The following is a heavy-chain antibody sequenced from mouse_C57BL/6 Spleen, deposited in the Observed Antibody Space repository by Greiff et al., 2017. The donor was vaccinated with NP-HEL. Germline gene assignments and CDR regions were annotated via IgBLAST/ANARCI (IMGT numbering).Heavy chain of an antibody. V-gene: IGHV5-17*01. CDR2: ISSGSSTI. D-gene: IGHD2-1*01. CDR1: GFTFSDYG. J-gene: IGHJ2*01. CDR3: ARGDYGNYYDY. Sequence: DVQLVESGGGLVKPGGSLKLSCAASGFTFSDYGMHWVRQAPEKGLEWVAYISSGSSTIYYADTVKGRFTISRDNAKNTLFLQMTSLRSEDTAMYYCARGDYGNYYDYWGQGTTLTVSS.